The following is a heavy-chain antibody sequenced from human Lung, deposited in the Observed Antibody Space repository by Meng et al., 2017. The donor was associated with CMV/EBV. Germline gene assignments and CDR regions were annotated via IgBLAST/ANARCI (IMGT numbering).Heavy chain of an antibody. Sequence: GESLKISCEGSGFSFSDYYMIWIRQAPGKGLEWLAYISSSGNTIYYTDSVEGRFTISRDNARNSLYLQMNSLRVDDTAVYYCAGDRGGNYYCDYWGQGTXVTVSS. V-gene: IGHV3-11*01. J-gene: IGHJ4*02. CDR2: ISSSGNTI. CDR3: AGDRGGNYYCDY. D-gene: IGHD4-23*01. CDR1: GFSFSDYY.